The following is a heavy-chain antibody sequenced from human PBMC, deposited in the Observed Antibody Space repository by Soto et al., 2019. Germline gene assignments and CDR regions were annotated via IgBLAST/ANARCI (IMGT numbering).Heavy chain of an antibody. V-gene: IGHV1-3*01. D-gene: IGHD4-17*01. Sequence: QVQLVQSGAEVKKPGASVKVSCKASGYTFTSYAMHWVRQAPGQRLEWMGWINAGNGNTKYSQKFQGRVTITRDTSASTAYMELSSLRSEDTAVYYCARGRDPPVNYGDYNRWGQGTLVTVSS. J-gene: IGHJ4*02. CDR2: INAGNGNT. CDR3: ARGRDPPVNYGDYNR. CDR1: GYTFTSYA.